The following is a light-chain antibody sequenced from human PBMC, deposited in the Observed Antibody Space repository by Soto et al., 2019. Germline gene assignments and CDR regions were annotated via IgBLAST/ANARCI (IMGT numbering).Light chain of an antibody. CDR2: FGS. CDR3: MQALQSLT. Sequence: EIVITQSPLTLPVTPGEAASISCSSSQSLLYNNTYNYLDWYVQKPGQSPQLLIYFGSNRAPGVPDRFSGSGSGTDFTLKINRVEAEDVGTYYCMQALQSLTFGQGTRLEIK. CDR1: QSLLYNNTYNY. J-gene: IGKJ5*01. V-gene: IGKV2-28*01.